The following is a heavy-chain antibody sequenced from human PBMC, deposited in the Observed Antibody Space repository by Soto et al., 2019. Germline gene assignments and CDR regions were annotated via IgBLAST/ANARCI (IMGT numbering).Heavy chain of an antibody. J-gene: IGHJ4*02. V-gene: IGHV4-4*02. D-gene: IGHD1-26*01. CDR3: ASSKSGGSYYFDY. CDR2: IYHGGST. CDR1: GGSISSTDW. Sequence: QVQLQESGPGLVKPSGTLSLTCAVSGGSISSTDWWSWVRQPPGKGLEWIGEIYHGGSTNYYPSLKSRVTISVDRSKNQFSLKLTSVTAADTAVYYCASSKSGGSYYFDYWGQGTLVTVSS.